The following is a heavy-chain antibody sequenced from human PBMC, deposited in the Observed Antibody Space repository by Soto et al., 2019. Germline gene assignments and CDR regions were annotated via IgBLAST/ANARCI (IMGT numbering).Heavy chain of an antibody. CDR3: ARGRLWSFDY. V-gene: IGHV3-48*02. D-gene: IGHD3-10*01. Sequence: EVQLVESGGGLVQPGGSLRLSCAVSRFTFSIYSMNWVRQAPGKGLEWISYISSDGSTIYYADSLKGRFTMSRDNARNSLYLQMNSLRDEDTAVYYCARGRLWSFDYWGQGTLVTVSS. CDR2: ISSDGSTI. CDR1: RFTFSIYS. J-gene: IGHJ4*02.